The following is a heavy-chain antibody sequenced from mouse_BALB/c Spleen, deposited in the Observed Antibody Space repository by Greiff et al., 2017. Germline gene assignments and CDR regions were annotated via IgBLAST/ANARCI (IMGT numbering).Heavy chain of an antibody. CDR1: GFSLTGYG. V-gene: IGHV2-6-7*01. Sequence: VQLQQSGPGLVAPSQSLSITCTVSGFSLTGYGVNWVRQPPGKGLEWLGMIWGDGSTDYNSALKSRLSISKDNSKSQVFLKMNSLQTDDTARYYCARDRYDLYYAMDYWGQGTSVTVSS. CDR3: ARDRYDLYYAMDY. D-gene: IGHD2-14*01. J-gene: IGHJ4*01. CDR2: IWGDGST.